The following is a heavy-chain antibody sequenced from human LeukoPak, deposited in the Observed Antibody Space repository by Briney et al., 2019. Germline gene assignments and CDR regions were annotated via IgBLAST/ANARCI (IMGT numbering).Heavy chain of an antibody. Sequence: GGSLRLSCAASGFTFSSYWMHWVRQAPGKGLVWVSRIHSDGSSTSYADSVKGRFTISRDNAKNTLYLQMNSLRAEDTAVYYCARETRQYDYVWGSYPRKFDYWGQGTLVTVSS. CDR2: IHSDGSST. CDR1: GFTFSSYW. V-gene: IGHV3-74*01. J-gene: IGHJ4*02. D-gene: IGHD3-16*01. CDR3: ARETRQYDYVWGSYPRKFDY.